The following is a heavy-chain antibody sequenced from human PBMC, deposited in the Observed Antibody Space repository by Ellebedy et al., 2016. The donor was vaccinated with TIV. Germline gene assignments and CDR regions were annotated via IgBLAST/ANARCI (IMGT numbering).Heavy chain of an antibody. J-gene: IGHJ5*02. Sequence: PGGSLRLSCAASGFTFTIYGMNWVRQAPGKGLEWVAVIWYDGSNEDYADSVKGRFTISRDNSKNTVYLQMNSLRAEDTAVYYCARDFHTKSITANWFEPWGQGTLVTVSS. CDR3: ARDFHTKSITANWFEP. CDR2: IWYDGSNE. V-gene: IGHV3-33*01. D-gene: IGHD3-16*01. CDR1: GFTFTIYG.